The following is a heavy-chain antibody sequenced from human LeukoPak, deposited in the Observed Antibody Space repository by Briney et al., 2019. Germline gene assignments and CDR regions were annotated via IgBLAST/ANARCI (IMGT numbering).Heavy chain of an antibody. CDR2: IIPIFGTA. CDR3: ARDRGYSGYDSYYPYYFDY. CDR1: GGTFSSYA. J-gene: IGHJ4*02. D-gene: IGHD5-12*01. Sequence: SVKVSCKASGGTFSSYAISWVRQAPGQGLEWMGGIIPIFGTANYAQKFQGRVTITADESTSTDYMELSSLRSEDTAVYYCARDRGYSGYDSYYPYYFDYWGQGTLVTVSS. V-gene: IGHV1-69*01.